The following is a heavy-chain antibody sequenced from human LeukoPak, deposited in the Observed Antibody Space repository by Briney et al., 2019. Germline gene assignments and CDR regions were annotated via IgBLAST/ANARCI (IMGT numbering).Heavy chain of an antibody. Sequence: ASVKVSCKASGYTFTGYYMHWVRQAPGQGLEWMGWINTNTGNPTYAQGFTGRFVFSLDTSVSTAYLQISSLKAEDTAVYYCARGRSGSYAAYMDVWGKGTTVTVSS. D-gene: IGHD1-26*01. V-gene: IGHV7-4-1*02. CDR1: GYTFTGYY. CDR2: INTNTGNP. CDR3: ARGRSGSYAAYMDV. J-gene: IGHJ6*03.